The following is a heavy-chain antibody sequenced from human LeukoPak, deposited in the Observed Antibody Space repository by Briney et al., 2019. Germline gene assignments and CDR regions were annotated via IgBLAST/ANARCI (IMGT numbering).Heavy chain of an antibody. V-gene: IGHV4-59*08. J-gene: IGHJ4*02. Sequence: SETLSLTCTVSGGSISSYYWSWIRQPPGKGLEWIGYNYYSGSTNYNPSLKSRVTISVDTSKNQFSLKLSSVTAADTAVYYCARSYPCSSTRCYEVHLDYWGLGTLVTVSS. CDR2: NYYSGST. D-gene: IGHD2-2*01. CDR1: GGSISSYY. CDR3: ARSYPCSSTRCYEVHLDY.